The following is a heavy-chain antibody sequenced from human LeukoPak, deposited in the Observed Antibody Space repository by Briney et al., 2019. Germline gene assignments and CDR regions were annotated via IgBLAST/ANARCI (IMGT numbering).Heavy chain of an antibody. D-gene: IGHD3-3*01. CDR1: GFTFSSYG. J-gene: IGHJ6*02. Sequence: GGSLRLSCAASGFTFSSYGMHWVRQAPGKGLEWVAVIWYDGSNKYYADSVKGRFTISRDNSKNTLYLQMNSLRAEDTAVYYCARALTIFDYYYGMDVWGQGTTVTVSS. V-gene: IGHV3-33*01. CDR2: IWYDGSNK. CDR3: ARALTIFDYYYGMDV.